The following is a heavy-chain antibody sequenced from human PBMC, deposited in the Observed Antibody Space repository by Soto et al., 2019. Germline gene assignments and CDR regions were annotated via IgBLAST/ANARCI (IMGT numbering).Heavy chain of an antibody. Sequence: GGSLRLSCAPSGFIFRTYAMNWVRQAPGKGLEWASVMVGDGSSSDYADSVRGRFTISRDNSKNTLYLQMNNLRAEDTAVYYCAKDLRPDGRYDLDYWGQGTLVTVSS. J-gene: IGHJ4*02. CDR3: AKDLRPDGRYDLDY. CDR1: GFIFRTYA. D-gene: IGHD1-26*01. V-gene: IGHV3-23*01. CDR2: MVGDGSSS.